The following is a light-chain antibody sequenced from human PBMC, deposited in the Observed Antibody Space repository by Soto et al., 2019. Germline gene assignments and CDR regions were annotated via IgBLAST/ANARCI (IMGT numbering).Light chain of an antibody. J-gene: IGKJ1*01. V-gene: IGKV3-15*01. Sequence: EIVMTQSPATLSVSPGERGKLSCTARESVGNNLAWYQQKPGQAPRLLIYDASTRATGVPARFSGSGSGTEFTLTISSLQSEDFATYYCQQYKNWPPWTFGQGTKVDIK. CDR2: DAS. CDR3: QQYKNWPPWT. CDR1: ESVGNN.